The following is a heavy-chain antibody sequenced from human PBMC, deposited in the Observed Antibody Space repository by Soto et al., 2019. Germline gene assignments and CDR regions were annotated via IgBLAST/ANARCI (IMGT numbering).Heavy chain of an antibody. CDR1: GFTFSSYW. D-gene: IGHD5-18*01. Sequence: GGSLRLSCAAPGFTFSSYWMSWVRQAPGKGLEWVANIKQDGSEKYYVDSVKGRFTISRDNAKNSLYLQMNSLRAEDTAVYYCAREALGYSYGYEDYYYYYGMDVWGQGTTVTVSS. J-gene: IGHJ6*02. CDR3: AREALGYSYGYEDYYYYYGMDV. CDR2: IKQDGSEK. V-gene: IGHV3-7*01.